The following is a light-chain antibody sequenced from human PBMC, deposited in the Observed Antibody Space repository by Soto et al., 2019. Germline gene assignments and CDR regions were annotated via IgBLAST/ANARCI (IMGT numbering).Light chain of an antibody. CDR3: QQYNNSIT. J-gene: IGKJ5*01. CDR1: QSVSSN. V-gene: IGKV3-15*01. Sequence: EIVMTHSPATLSVSPGERATLSCRASQSVSSNLAWYQQKPGQAPRLLIYGASTRATGIPARFSGSGSGTEFTLTINSLQSEDFAVYYCQQYNNSITFGQGTRLEIK. CDR2: GAS.